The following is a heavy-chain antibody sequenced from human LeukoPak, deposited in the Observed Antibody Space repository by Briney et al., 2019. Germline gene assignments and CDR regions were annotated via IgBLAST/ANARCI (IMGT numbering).Heavy chain of an antibody. CDR3: AKDGTRGIRFGKIAHYFDY. CDR1: GFTFSSYE. CDR2: IRYDGSNK. V-gene: IGHV3-30*02. D-gene: IGHD3-10*01. J-gene: IGHJ4*02. Sequence: GGSLRLSCAASGFTFSSYEMNWVRQAPGKGLEWVAFIRYDGSNKYYADSVKGRFTISRDSSKNTLYLQMNSLRVEDTAVYYCAKDGTRGIRFGKIAHYFDYWGQGSLVTVSS.